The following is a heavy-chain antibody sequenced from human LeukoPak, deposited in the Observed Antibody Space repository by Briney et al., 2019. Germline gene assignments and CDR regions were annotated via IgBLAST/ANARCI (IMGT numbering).Heavy chain of an antibody. CDR2: ISWDSGNM. CDR3: IKDMGFDLLKDAFEI. CDR1: GFSLDDYA. D-gene: IGHD1-26*01. Sequence: GRSLRLSCAAAGFSLDDYAMHWVRQAPGKGLEWVSSISWDSGNMAYADSVKGRFTISRDNVKNSLYLQMNSLRPKDTAFYYCIKDMGFDLLKDAFEIWGQGTLVTVSS. V-gene: IGHV3-9*01. J-gene: IGHJ3*02.